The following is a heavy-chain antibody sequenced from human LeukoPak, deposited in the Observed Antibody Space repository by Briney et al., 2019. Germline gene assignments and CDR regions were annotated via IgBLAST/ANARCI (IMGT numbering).Heavy chain of an antibody. CDR2: ISWNSGSI. CDR3: AREVVPAARANWFDP. J-gene: IGHJ5*02. Sequence: PGRSLRLSCAASGFTFDDYAMHWVRQAPGKGLEWVSGISWNSGSIDYADSVKGRFTISRDNAKNSLYLQMNSLRAEDTALYYCAREVVPAARANWFDPWGQGTLVTVSS. V-gene: IGHV3-9*01. D-gene: IGHD2-2*01. CDR1: GFTFDDYA.